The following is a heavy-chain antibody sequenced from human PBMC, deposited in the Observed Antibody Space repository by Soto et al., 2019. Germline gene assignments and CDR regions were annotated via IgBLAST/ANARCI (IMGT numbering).Heavy chain of an antibody. Sequence: GGSLRLSCAASGFTFSGYAMSWVRQAPGKGLEWVSAISGSGGSTYYADSVKGRFTISRDNSKNTLYLQMNSLRAEGTAVYYCATAPPQFAIHRRITIIVVVPGPTANVEYWGKGTLATVS. J-gene: IGHJ4*02. V-gene: IGHV3-23*01. D-gene: IGHD3-22*01. CDR2: ISGSGGST. CDR1: GFTFSGYA. CDR3: ATAPPQFAIHRRITIIVVVPGPTANVEY.